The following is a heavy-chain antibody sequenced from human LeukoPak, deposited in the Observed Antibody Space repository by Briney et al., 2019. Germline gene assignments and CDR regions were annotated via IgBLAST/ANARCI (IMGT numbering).Heavy chain of an antibody. V-gene: IGHV3-21*01. CDR3: GRRVTTFLR. D-gene: IGHD4-11*01. J-gene: IGHJ4*02. CDR2: ISSTSTYM. Sequence: KPGGSLRLSCSASGFDLSPYTMNWVRRAPGKGLEWVASISSTSTYMYYGDSLKGRFTISRDNAKNTLYLQLDSLRAEDTATYYCGRRVTTFLRWGQGTLVIVSS. CDR1: GFDLSPYT.